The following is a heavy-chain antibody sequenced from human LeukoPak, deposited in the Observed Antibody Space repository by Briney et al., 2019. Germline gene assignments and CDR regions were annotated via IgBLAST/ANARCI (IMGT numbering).Heavy chain of an antibody. D-gene: IGHD3-10*01. V-gene: IGHV3-21*01. CDR1: GFTFSSYS. Sequence: GGSLRLSCAASGFTFSSYSMNWVRQAPGKGLEWVSSISSSSSHIYYADSVKGRFTISRDNAKNSLYLQMNSLRAEDTAVYYCARDAITMVRGVIDRFYYGMDVWGKGTTVTVSS. J-gene: IGHJ6*04. CDR3: ARDAITMVRGVIDRFYYGMDV. CDR2: ISSSSSHI.